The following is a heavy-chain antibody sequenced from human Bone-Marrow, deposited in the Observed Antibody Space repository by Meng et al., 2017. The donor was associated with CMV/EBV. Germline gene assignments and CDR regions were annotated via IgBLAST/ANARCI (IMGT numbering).Heavy chain of an antibody. Sequence: SETLSLTCAVYGGSFSSYYWGWIRQPPGKGLEWIGSIYYSGSTYYNPSLKSRVTISVDTSKNQFSLKLSSVTAADTAVYYCARDPRLGKGYYGMDVWGQGTTVTVSS. D-gene: IGHD6-19*01. CDR1: GGSFSSYY. CDR2: IYYSGST. J-gene: IGHJ6*02. V-gene: IGHV4-39*07. CDR3: ARDPRLGKGYYGMDV.